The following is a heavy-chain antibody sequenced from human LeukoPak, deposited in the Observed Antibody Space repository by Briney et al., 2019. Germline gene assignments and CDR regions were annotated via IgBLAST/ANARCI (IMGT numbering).Heavy chain of an antibody. CDR1: GFTFSSYA. CDR2: ISGSGGST. J-gene: IGHJ3*02. D-gene: IGHD5-24*01. Sequence: PGGSLRLSCAASGFTFSSYAMSWVRQAPGKGLEWVSAISGSGGSTYYADSVKGRFTISRDNSKNSLYLQMNSLRTEDTALYYCAKDDGYKNDAFDIWGQGTMVTVSS. V-gene: IGHV3-23*01. CDR3: AKDDGYKNDAFDI.